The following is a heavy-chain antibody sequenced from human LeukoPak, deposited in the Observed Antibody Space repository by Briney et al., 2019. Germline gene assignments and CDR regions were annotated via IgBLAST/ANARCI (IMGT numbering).Heavy chain of an antibody. V-gene: IGHV3-66*01. CDR1: GFTVSSNY. D-gene: IGHD2-15*01. CDR3: ARDRFERGEKGRYCSGGSCYSTLDY. CDR2: IYSGGST. J-gene: IGHJ4*02. Sequence: GGSLRLSCAASGFTVSSNYMSWVRQAPGKGLEWVSLIYSGGSTYYADSVKGRFTISRDNSKNTLYLQMNSLRAEYTAVYYCARDRFERGEKGRYCSGGSCYSTLDYWGQGTLVTVSS.